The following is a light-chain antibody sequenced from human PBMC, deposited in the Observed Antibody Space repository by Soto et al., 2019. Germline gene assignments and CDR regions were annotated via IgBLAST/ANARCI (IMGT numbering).Light chain of an antibody. Sequence: QSVLTQPPSVSGSPGQSVAISCTGTSSDVGGYNRVSWHQQPPGKAPKLLIYDVSNRPSGGSTRFSGSKSGNTASLTISGLQAEDEADYYCTSYASSSAYVFGPGTKVTVL. CDR2: DVS. V-gene: IGLV2-18*02. CDR1: SSDVGGYNR. J-gene: IGLJ1*01. CDR3: TSYASSSAYV.